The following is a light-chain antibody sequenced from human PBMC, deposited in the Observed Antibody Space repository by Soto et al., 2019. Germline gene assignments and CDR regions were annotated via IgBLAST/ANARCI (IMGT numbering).Light chain of an antibody. J-gene: IGKJ2*01. CDR3: QQRSNWPPA. V-gene: IGKV3-11*01. Sequence: EIVLTQSPATLSLSPGARATLSCRASQSVSSYLAWYQQKPGQAPRLLIYDASNRATGIPARFNGSGSGTDFTLTISSLEPEEFAVYYCQQRSNWPPAFGQGTKLEIK. CDR2: DAS. CDR1: QSVSSY.